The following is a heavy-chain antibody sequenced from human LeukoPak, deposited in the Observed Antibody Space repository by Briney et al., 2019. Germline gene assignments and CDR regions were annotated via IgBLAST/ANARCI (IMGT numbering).Heavy chain of an antibody. CDR1: GFTFDDYA. CDR3: ARVRGVGATKYYFDY. D-gene: IGHD1-26*01. CDR2: ISWNSGSI. J-gene: IGHJ4*02. Sequence: GGSLRLSCAASGFTFDDYAMHWVRQAPGKGLEWVSGISWNSGSIGYADSVKGRFTISRDNAKNSLYLQMNSLRAEDTAVYYCARVRGVGATKYYFDYWGQGTLVTVSS. V-gene: IGHV3-9*01.